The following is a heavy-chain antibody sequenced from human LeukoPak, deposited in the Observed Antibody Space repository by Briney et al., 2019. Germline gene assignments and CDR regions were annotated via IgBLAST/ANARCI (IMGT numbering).Heavy chain of an antibody. D-gene: IGHD1-14*01. J-gene: IGHJ4*02. Sequence: GGSLRLSCAASGFTFSSYAMSWVRQAPGKGLEWVSAISGSGGSTFYADSVKGRFTISRDNSKNTLYLQMNSLRVEDTAVYYCAKNGPSVTDGADYWGQGTLVTVSS. CDR2: ISGSGGST. CDR3: AKNGPSVTDGADY. V-gene: IGHV3-23*01. CDR1: GFTFSSYA.